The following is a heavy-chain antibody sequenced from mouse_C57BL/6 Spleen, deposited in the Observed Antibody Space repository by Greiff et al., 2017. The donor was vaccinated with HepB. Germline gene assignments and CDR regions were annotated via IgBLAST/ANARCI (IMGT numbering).Heavy chain of an antibody. Sequence: QVQLQQSGPELVKPGASVKISCKASGYAFSSSWMNWVKQRPGKGLEWIGRIYPGDGDTNYNGKFKGKATLTADKSSSTAYMQLSSLTSEDSAVYYCARGGNGYLDYWGQGTTRTVSS. J-gene: IGHJ2*01. CDR3: ARGGNGYLDY. CDR1: GYAFSSSW. D-gene: IGHD1-1*02. CDR2: IYPGDGDT. V-gene: IGHV1-82*01.